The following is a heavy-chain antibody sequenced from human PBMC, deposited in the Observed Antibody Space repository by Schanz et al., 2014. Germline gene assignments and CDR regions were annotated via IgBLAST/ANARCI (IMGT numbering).Heavy chain of an antibody. V-gene: IGHV3-21*04. J-gene: IGHJ4*02. CDR2: ISSSGGHI. CDR3: AKHRHYADNNGYPGIDY. D-gene: IGHD3-16*01. CDR1: GFTVSAYS. Sequence: EAQLVESGGGLVEPGGSLRLSCSGFTVSAYSANWVRQAPGKGLEWVSSISSSGGHIYYADSVKGRFTISRDNSRKTLSLQMNSLRAEDTAVYYCAKHRHYADNNGYPGIDYWGQGTLVTVS.